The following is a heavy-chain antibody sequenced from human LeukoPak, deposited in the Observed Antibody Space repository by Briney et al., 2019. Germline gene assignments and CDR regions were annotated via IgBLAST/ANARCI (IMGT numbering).Heavy chain of an antibody. V-gene: IGHV3-23*01. CDR3: ARSQGGTMSLRHFDL. CDR1: GFTVGSYA. Sequence: GGSLRLSCAVSGFTVGSYAMSWVRQPPGKGLEWVSSLSGSGTSPYYADSVRGRFTISTDKSKNTLYLQMNSLRAEDTAVYYCARSQGGTMSLRHFDLWGRGTLVTVSS. CDR2: LSGSGTSP. J-gene: IGHJ2*01. D-gene: IGHD3-22*01.